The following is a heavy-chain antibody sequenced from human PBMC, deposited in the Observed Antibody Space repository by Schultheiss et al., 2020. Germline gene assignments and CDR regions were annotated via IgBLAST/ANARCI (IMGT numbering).Heavy chain of an antibody. Sequence: GGSLRLSCAASGFTFSSYGMHWARQAPGKGLEWVAVISYDGSNKYYADSVKGRFTISRDNSKNTLYLQMNSLRAEDTAVYYCAKDEGYCSGGSCFLLDPHFDYWGQGTLVTVSS. CDR2: ISYDGSNK. CDR3: AKDEGYCSGGSCFLLDPHFDY. CDR1: GFTFSSYG. V-gene: IGHV3-30*18. D-gene: IGHD2-15*01. J-gene: IGHJ4*02.